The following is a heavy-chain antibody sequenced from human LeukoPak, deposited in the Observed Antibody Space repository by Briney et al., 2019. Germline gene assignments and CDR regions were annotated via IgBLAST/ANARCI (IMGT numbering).Heavy chain of an antibody. J-gene: IGHJ4*02. D-gene: IGHD3-22*01. CDR1: GGSISSYY. V-gene: IGHV4-59*12. Sequence: PSETLSLTCTVSGGSISSYYWSWIRQPPGKGLEWIGYIYYSGSTNYNPSLKSRVTISVDRSKNQFSLKLSSVTAADTAVYYCARNYDSSGYLNYFDYWGQGTLVTVSS. CDR2: IYYSGST. CDR3: ARNYDSSGYLNYFDY.